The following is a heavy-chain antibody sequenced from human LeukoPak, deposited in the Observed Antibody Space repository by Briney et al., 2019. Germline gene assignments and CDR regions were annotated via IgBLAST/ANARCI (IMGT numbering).Heavy chain of an antibody. CDR3: GRGVVVGAKDAFDI. Sequence: PSETLSLTCTVSGGSISSSSYYWGWIRQPPGKGLEWIGSIYYSGSTYYNPSLKSRVTISVDTSKNQFSLKLSSVTAADTAVYYCGRGVVVGAKDAFDIWGQGTMVTVSS. CDR2: IYYSGST. CDR1: GGSISSSSYY. V-gene: IGHV4-39*01. J-gene: IGHJ3*02. D-gene: IGHD2-15*01.